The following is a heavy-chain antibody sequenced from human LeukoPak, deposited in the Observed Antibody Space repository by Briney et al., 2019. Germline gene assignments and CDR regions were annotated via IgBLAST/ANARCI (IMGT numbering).Heavy chain of an antibody. J-gene: IGHJ4*02. CDR3: TRGILLWFGELVDY. CDR2: IRSKAYGGTT. CDR1: GFTFGDYA. Sequence: GRSLRLSCTASGFTFGDYAMSWVRQAPGKGLEWVGFIRSKAYGGTTECAASVKGRFTISRDDSKSIAYLQMNSLKTEDTAVYYCTRGILLWFGELVDYWGQGTLVTVSS. D-gene: IGHD3-10*01. V-gene: IGHV3-49*04.